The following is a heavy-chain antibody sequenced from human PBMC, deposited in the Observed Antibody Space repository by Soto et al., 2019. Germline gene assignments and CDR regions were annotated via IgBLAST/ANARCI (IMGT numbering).Heavy chain of an antibody. CDR2: ISSSSVTT. CDR1: GFTFSLHS. CDR3: ASWFDTDRWNYYYYGMDV. Sequence: EVQLVESGGGLVQPGGSLRLSCAASGFTFSLHSVNWVRQAPGKGLEWVPYISSSSVTTYYADSVKGRFTISRDNAKSSVYLQMNSLRDEDTAVYYCASWFDTDRWNYYYYGMDVWGRGTTVTLSS. D-gene: IGHD2-15*01. V-gene: IGHV3-48*02. J-gene: IGHJ6*02.